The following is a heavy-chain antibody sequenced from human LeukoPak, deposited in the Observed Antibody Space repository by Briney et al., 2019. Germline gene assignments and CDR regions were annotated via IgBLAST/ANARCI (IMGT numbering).Heavy chain of an antibody. CDR1: GYTFTGYY. J-gene: IGHJ4*02. CDR2: INPNSGGT. D-gene: IGHD2-2*01. Sequence: ASVKVSCKASGYTFTGYYMHWVRQAPGQGLEWMGWINPNSGGTNYAQKFQGRVTMTRDTSISTAYMELSRLRSDDTAVYYCASLGYCSSTSCQEHYFDYWGQGTLVTVSS. CDR3: ASLGYCSSTSCQEHYFDY. V-gene: IGHV1-2*02.